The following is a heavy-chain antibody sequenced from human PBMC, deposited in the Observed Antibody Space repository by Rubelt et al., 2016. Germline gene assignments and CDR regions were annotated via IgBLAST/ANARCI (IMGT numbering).Heavy chain of an antibody. CDR3: AREVYCGGDCYSEDAFDI. CDR2: GT. Sequence: GTYYNPSLKSRVTISVDTSKNQFSLKLSSVTAADTAVYYCAREVYCGGDCYSEDAFDIWGQGTMVTVSS. V-gene: IGHV4-59*01. D-gene: IGHD2-21*02. J-gene: IGHJ3*02.